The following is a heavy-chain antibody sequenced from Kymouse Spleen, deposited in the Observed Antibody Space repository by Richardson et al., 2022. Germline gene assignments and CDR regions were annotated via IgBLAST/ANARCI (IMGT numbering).Heavy chain of an antibody. CDR2: IYHSGST. D-gene: IGHD3-9*01. V-gene: IGHV4-4*02. J-gene: IGHJ6*02. Sequence: QVQLQESGPGLVKPSGTLSLTCAVSGGSISSSNWWSWVRQPPGKGLEWIGEIYHSGSTNYNPSLKSRVTISVDKSKNQFSLKLSSVTAADTAVYYCARGPHYDILTGYSYYYGMDVWGQGTTVTVSS. CDR1: GGSISSSNW. CDR3: ARGPHYDILTGYSYYYGMDV.